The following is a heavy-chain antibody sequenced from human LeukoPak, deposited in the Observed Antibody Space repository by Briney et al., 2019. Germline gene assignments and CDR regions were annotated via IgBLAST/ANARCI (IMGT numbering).Heavy chain of an antibody. CDR2: ISYDGSNK. CDR3: AKEYTGYYTSGYFDY. D-gene: IGHD3/OR15-3a*01. Sequence: GGSLRLSCAASGFTFSSYGMHWVRQAPGKGLEWVAVISYDGSNKYYADSVKGRFTISRDNSKNTLYLQMNSLRAEDTAVYYCAKEYTGYYTSGYFDYWGQGTLVTVSS. CDR1: GFTFSSYG. V-gene: IGHV3-30*18. J-gene: IGHJ4*02.